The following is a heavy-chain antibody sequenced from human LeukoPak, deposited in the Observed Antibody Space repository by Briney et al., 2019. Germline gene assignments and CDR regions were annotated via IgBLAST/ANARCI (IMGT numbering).Heavy chain of an antibody. D-gene: IGHD6-13*01. J-gene: IGHJ4*02. CDR1: GFTFSSYA. V-gene: IGHV3-30-3*01. Sequence: GGSLRLSCAASGFTFSSYAMHWVRQAPGKGLEWVAVISYDGSNKYYADSVKGRFTISRDNSKNTLYLQMNSLRAEDTAVYYCARDSTPFIAAAGTGLTPRIWGQGTLVTVSS. CDR3: ARDSTPFIAAAGTGLTPRI. CDR2: ISYDGSNK.